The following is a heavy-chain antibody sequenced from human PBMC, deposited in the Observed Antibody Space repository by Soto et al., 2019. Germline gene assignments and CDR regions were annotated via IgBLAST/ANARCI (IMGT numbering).Heavy chain of an antibody. J-gene: IGHJ4*02. CDR2: ISYDGSTK. D-gene: IGHD6-19*01. CDR3: ARTTTVAGTPEFDY. Sequence: GGSLRLSCAASGFTFSSYAMHWVRQAPGKGLEWVSVISYDGSTKYNADSVKGRFTVSRDNSNNTLYLQLSSLRPEDTAVYYCARTTTVAGTPEFDYWGQGTLVTVSS. CDR1: GFTFSSYA. V-gene: IGHV3-30-3*01.